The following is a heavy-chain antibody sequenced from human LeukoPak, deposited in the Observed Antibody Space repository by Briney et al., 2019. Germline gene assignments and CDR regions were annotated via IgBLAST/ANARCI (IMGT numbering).Heavy chain of an antibody. CDR3: TRLDGSGYYSLRY. D-gene: IGHD3-22*01. Sequence: GGSLRLSCAASGFTFSGSAMHWVRQASGKGLEWVGRIRSKANSYATAYAASVKGRFTISRDDSKNTAYLQMNSLKTEDTAVYYCTRLDGSGYYSLRYWGQGTLVTVSS. CDR1: GFTFSGSA. V-gene: IGHV3-73*01. J-gene: IGHJ4*02. CDR2: IRSKANSYAT.